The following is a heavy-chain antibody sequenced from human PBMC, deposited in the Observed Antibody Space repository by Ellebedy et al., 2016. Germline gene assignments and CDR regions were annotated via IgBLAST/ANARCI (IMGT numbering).Heavy chain of an antibody. V-gene: IGHV3-11*01. D-gene: IGHD1-1*01. CDR1: GFSFTEYY. CDR3: AKTARRLDL. CDR2: ISQSGHDT. Sequence: GESLKISCEASGFSFTEYYMSWMRQARGKGPEWVSYISQSGHDTAYADSVKGRFTVSRDNAKNSVYLHRTSLRVDDTAVYYCAKTARRLDLWGQGTLVTVSS. J-gene: IGHJ5*02.